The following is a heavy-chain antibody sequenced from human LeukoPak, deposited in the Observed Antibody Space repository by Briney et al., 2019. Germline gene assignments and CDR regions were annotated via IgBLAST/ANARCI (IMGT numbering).Heavy chain of an antibody. Sequence: GGSLRLSCAASGFTVSSDYMSWVRQVPGKGLEWVANIKQGGSDKYYVGSVKGRFTISRDDGKNSLYLQMNSLRVEDTAVYYCAKDGVSSGWYKYYFDYWGQGTLVTVSS. D-gene: IGHD6-19*01. CDR1: GFTVSSDY. CDR2: IKQGGSDK. CDR3: AKDGVSSGWYKYYFDY. V-gene: IGHV3-7*01. J-gene: IGHJ4*02.